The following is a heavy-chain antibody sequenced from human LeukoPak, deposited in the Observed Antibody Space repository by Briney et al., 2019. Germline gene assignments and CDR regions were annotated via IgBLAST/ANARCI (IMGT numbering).Heavy chain of an antibody. J-gene: IGHJ4*02. CDR3: ARRVYIAAAEYCY. CDR2: NYYSGST. D-gene: IGHD6-13*01. CDR1: GGSISSGDYY. V-gene: IGHV4-30-4*01. Sequence: SQTLSLTCTVSGGSISSGDYYWSWIRQPPGKGLEWIRYNYYSGSTYYNPSLKRRVTIPVETSKNPFSLKLSSLTAADTAVYYCARRVYIAAAEYCYWGEGTLVTVSS.